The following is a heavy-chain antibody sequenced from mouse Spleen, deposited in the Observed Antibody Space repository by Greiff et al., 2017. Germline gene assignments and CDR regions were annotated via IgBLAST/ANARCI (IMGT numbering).Heavy chain of an antibody. CDR3: ARGGYGNYR. Sequence: EVQLVESGPGLVKPSQSLSLTCTVTGYSITSDYAWNWIRQFPGNKLEWMGYISYSGSTSYNPSLKSRISITRDTSKNQFFLQLNSVTTEDTATYYCARGGYGNYRWGQGTTLTVSS. D-gene: IGHD2-10*02. CDR2: ISYSGST. V-gene: IGHV3-2*02. CDR1: GYSITSDYA. J-gene: IGHJ2*01.